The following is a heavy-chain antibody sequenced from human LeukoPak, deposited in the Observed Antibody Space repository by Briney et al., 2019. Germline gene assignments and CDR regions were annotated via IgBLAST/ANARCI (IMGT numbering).Heavy chain of an antibody. D-gene: IGHD3-16*01. V-gene: IGHV3-7*01. Sequence: PGGSLRLSCAASGFTFSSYGMHWVRQAPGKGLEWVANIKQDGSEKYYVDSVKGRFTISRDNAKNSLYLRMNSLRAEDTAMYYCARDNYDYYFYYMDVWGKGTTVTVSS. J-gene: IGHJ6*03. CDR2: IKQDGSEK. CDR1: GFTFSSYG. CDR3: ARDNYDYYFYYMDV.